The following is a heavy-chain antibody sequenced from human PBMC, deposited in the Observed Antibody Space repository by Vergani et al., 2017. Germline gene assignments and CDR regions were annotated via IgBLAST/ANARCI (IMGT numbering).Heavy chain of an antibody. D-gene: IGHD6-19*01. CDR2: IYYSGST. Sequence: QLQLQESGPGLVKPSATLSLTCSVSGASIRSSNYYWGWIRQPPGKGLEWIASIYYSGSTYYNPSLKSRVTISVDTSKNQFSLKLSSVTAADTAVYFCARHSTVEWLVTLGWRDPWGQGILVTVSS. CDR1: GASIRSSNYY. CDR3: ARHSTVEWLVTLGWRDP. J-gene: IGHJ5*02. V-gene: IGHV4-39*01.